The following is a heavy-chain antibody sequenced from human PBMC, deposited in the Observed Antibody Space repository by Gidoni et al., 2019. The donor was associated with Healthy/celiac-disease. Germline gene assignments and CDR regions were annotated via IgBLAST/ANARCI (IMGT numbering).Heavy chain of an antibody. CDR3: ARGRPGFVTGEGPYYYYYMDV. V-gene: IGHV4-34*01. CDR2: INHSGST. Sequence: QVQLQQWGAGLLKPSETLSLTCAVYGGSFRGYYWRWIRQPPGKGLEWIGEINHSGSTNYNPSLKSRVTISVDTSKNQFSLKLSSVTAADTAVYYCARGRPGFVTGEGPYYYYYMDVWGKGTTVTVSS. D-gene: IGHD3-3*01. CDR1: GGSFRGYY. J-gene: IGHJ6*03.